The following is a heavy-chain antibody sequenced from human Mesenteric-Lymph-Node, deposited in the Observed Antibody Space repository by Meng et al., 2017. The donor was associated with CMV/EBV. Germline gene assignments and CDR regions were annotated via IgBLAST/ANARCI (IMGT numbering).Heavy chain of an antibody. J-gene: IGHJ4*02. CDR2: IKQDGSDK. CDR3: AKDLGGYDFWSGFYTDY. D-gene: IGHD3-3*01. CDR1: GFTFSCCW. Sequence: GESLKISCAASGFTFSCCWMSWARQAPGKGLEWLANIKQDGSDKYYVDSVKGRFTISRDSSRDTLFLQMNSLRPEDTAVYYCAKDLGGYDFWSGFYTDYWGQGTLVTVSS. V-gene: IGHV3-7*01.